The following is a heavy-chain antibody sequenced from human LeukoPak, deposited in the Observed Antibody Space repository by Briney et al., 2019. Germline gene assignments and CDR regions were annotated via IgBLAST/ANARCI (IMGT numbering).Heavy chain of an antibody. CDR2: ISGSGGST. J-gene: IGHJ4*02. V-gene: IGHV3-23*01. CDR1: GFTFSSYA. Sequence: GGSLRLSCAASGFTFSSYAMSWVRQAPGKGLEWVSAISGSGGSTYYADSVKGRFTISRDNSKNTLYLQMNSLRAEDTAVYYCAKQGSIQLWPTNFDYWGQGTLVTVSS. D-gene: IGHD5-18*01. CDR3: AKQGSIQLWPTNFDY.